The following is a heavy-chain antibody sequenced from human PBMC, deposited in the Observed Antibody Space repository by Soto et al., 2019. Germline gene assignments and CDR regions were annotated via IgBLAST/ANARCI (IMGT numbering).Heavy chain of an antibody. V-gene: IGHV3-33*01. CDR3: ARDLGYCSSTSCYAVGMDV. D-gene: IGHD2-2*01. CDR2: IWYDGSNK. J-gene: IGHJ6*02. Sequence: PGGSLRLSCAASGFTFSSYGMHWVRQAPGKGLEWVAVIWYDGSNKYYADSVKGRFTISRDNSKNTLYLQMNSLRDEDTAVYYCARDLGYCSSTSCYAVGMDVWGQGTTVTVSS. CDR1: GFTFSSYG.